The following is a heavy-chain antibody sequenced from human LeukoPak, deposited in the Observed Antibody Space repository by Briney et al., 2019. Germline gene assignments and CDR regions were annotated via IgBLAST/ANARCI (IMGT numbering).Heavy chain of an antibody. CDR2: VSHTGTL. V-gene: IGHV4-59*02. J-gene: IGHJ4*02. CDR3: ARDRGSTGYFYLDS. CDR1: GGPVTEFY. D-gene: IGHD6-19*01. Sequence: PAETLSLTCSVSGGPVTEFYWSWIRQPPGEGLEWIGYVSHTGTLNYSPSLKTRGTMSVDASRNQFSLELVSVTAADTAVYYCARDRGSTGYFYLDSWGQGILVTVSS.